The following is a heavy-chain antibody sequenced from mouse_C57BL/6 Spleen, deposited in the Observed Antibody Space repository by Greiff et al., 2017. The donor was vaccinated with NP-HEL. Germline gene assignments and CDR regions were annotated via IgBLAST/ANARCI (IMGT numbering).Heavy chain of an antibody. D-gene: IGHD1-1*01. Sequence: EVQLQQSGAELVKPGASVKLSCTASGFNIKDYYMHWVKQRTEQGLEWIGRIDPEDGETKYAPKFQGKATITADTSSTTAYLQLSSLTSEDTAVYYCARPYYYGSSYWYFDVWGTGTTVTVSS. CDR1: GFNIKDYY. CDR2: IDPEDGET. CDR3: ARPYYYGSSYWYFDV. J-gene: IGHJ1*03. V-gene: IGHV14-2*01.